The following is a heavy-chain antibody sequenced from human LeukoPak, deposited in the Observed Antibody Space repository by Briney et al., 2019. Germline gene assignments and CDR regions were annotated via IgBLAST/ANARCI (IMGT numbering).Heavy chain of an antibody. J-gene: IGHJ4*02. V-gene: IGHV3-33*01. CDR1: GFTFSSYG. D-gene: IGHD1-26*01. CDR3: ARDPEWELLYFDY. CDR2: IWYDGSNK. Sequence: GGSLRLSCAASGFTFSSYGMHWVRQAPGKGLEWVAVIWYDGSNKYYAASVKGRFTISRDNSKNTLYLQMNSLRAEDTAVYYCARDPEWELLYFDYWGQGTLVTVSS.